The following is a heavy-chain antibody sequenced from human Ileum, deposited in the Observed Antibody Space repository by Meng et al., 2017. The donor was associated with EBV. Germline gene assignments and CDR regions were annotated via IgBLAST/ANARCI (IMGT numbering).Heavy chain of an antibody. V-gene: IGHV4-4*02. CDR3: AKVSLTGTFYDH. CDR1: GGSVISNNW. CDR2: IFHIGST. D-gene: IGHD3-9*01. Sequence: QAPLQESGPRLVKPSGTLSLTCAVSGGSVISNNWWSWLPQPPGKGLEWIGEIFHIGSTNNSPSLKSRVTISVDNSENQFSLSLTSVTAADTAIYYCAKVSLTGTFYDHWGQGILVTVSS. J-gene: IGHJ4*02.